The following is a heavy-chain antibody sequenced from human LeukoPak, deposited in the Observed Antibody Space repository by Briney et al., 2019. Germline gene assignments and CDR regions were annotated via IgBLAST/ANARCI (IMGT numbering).Heavy chain of an antibody. CDR1: GFTFSNYA. V-gene: IGHV3-30-3*01. CDR2: ISYDGNNK. J-gene: IGHJ5*02. D-gene: IGHD5-12*01. Sequence: GGSLRLSCAGSGFTFSNYALHWVRQAPGKGLEWVAVISYDGNNKYYADSVKGRFTISRDNSKNTQYLQMNSLRGEDTAVYYCAKGYSGYDPFHSWGQGTLVTVSS. CDR3: AKGYSGYDPFHS.